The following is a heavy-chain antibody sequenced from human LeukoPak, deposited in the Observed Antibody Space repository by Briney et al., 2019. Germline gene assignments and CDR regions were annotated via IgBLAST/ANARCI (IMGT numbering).Heavy chain of an antibody. CDR2: IIPIFGTA. CDR1: GGTFSSYA. D-gene: IGHD4-17*01. Sequence: SVKVSCKASGGTFSSYAISWVRQAPGQGLEWMGRIIPIFGTANYAQKFQGRVTITTDESTSTAYMELSSLRSEVTAVYYCATHVGSTVSQNTDYWGQGTLVTVSS. J-gene: IGHJ4*02. CDR3: ATHVGSTVSQNTDY. V-gene: IGHV1-69*05.